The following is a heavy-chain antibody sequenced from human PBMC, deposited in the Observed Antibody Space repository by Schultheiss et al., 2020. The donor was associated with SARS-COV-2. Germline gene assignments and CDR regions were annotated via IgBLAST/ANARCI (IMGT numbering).Heavy chain of an antibody. CDR2: IYPGDSDT. J-gene: IGHJ4*02. Sequence: GGSLRLSCKGSGYSFTSYWIGWVRQMPGKGLEWMGIIYPGDSDTRYSPSFQGQVTISADKSISTAYLQWSSLKASDTAMYYCARHQRGSGIAAAGVDYWGQGTLVTVSS. CDR3: ARHQRGSGIAAAGVDY. V-gene: IGHV5-51*01. D-gene: IGHD6-13*01. CDR1: GYSFTSYW.